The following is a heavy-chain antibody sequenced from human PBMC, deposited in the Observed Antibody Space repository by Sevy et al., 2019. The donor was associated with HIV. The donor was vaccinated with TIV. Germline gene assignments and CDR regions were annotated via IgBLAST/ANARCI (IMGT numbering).Heavy chain of an antibody. D-gene: IGHD2-2*01. CDR1: GFTFSSNW. Sequence: GGSLRLSCAASGFTFSSNWMSWVRQAPGKGLEWVANIKQDGSEKYFMDTVKGRFTISRDNARNSLYLQMNSLRAEDTAVDYCARYCTRTSCSYANGGLDYWGQGTLVTVSS. J-gene: IGHJ4*02. CDR2: IKQDGSEK. V-gene: IGHV3-7*01. CDR3: ARYCTRTSCSYANGGLDY.